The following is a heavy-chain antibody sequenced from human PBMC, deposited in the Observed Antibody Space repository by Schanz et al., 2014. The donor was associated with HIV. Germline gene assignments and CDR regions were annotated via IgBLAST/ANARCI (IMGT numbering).Heavy chain of an antibody. CDR2: ISVNGATR. CDR1: GFTFTDNY. CDR3: ARVFGRTYGWPDY. J-gene: IGHJ4*02. Sequence: QVQLVESGGGLVQPGGSLRLSCVAPGFTFTDNYMSWIRQAPGKGLEWLSYISVNGATREYADSVKGRFTISRDNARTSLYLQMNSLRAEDTAVYYCARVFGRTYGWPDYWGQGTLVTVSS. D-gene: IGHD3-10*01. V-gene: IGHV3-11*01.